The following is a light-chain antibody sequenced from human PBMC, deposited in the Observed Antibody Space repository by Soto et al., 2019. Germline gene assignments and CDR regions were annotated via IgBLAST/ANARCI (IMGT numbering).Light chain of an antibody. CDR2: AVT. J-gene: IGLJ1*01. Sequence: QSSLTQPASVSVSPGQSITISCTGTSSDVGGYNYVSWYQQHPGKAPKLMIYAVTDRPSGVSSRFSGSKSGNTASLTISGLQAEDEADYYCSSYTSSSTLFGPGTKVTVL. CDR1: SSDVGGYNY. CDR3: SSYTSSSTL. V-gene: IGLV2-14*01.